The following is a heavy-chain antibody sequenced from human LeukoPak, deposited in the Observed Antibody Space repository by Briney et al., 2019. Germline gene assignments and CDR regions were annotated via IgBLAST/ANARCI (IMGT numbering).Heavy chain of an antibody. CDR3: TRVTSWRTGFDY. CDR1: GFTFSNYW. V-gene: IGHV3-9*01. Sequence: GGSLRLSCAASGFTFSNYWMHWVRQAPGKGLEWVSGITWNSDDMAYADSVKGRFTISRDNAKNCLYLQMNSLTVEDTALYYCTRVTSWRTGFDYWGQGTLVTVSS. CDR2: ITWNSDDM. J-gene: IGHJ4*02. D-gene: IGHD1-1*01.